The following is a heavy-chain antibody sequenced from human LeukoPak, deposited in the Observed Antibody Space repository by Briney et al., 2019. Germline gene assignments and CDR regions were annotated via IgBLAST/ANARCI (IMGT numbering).Heavy chain of an antibody. D-gene: IGHD4-23*01. CDR2: INDRGHT. J-gene: IGHJ4*02. V-gene: IGHV4-34*01. Sequence: PSETLSLTCSVHGGSFSGYHWNWIRQSPGKGLEWIGKINDRGHTNYNPSLESRITISVDTSKKQFSLNLSSVTAADTAVYYCARDPTTVVTTPYYFDFWGQGTLVTVSS. CDR3: ARDPTTVVTTPYYFDF. CDR1: GGSFSGYH.